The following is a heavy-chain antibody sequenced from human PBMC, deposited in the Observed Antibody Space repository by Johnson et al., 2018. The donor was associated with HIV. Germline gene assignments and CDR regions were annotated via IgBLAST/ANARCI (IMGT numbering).Heavy chain of an antibody. CDR1: GFTFDDYG. D-gene: IGHD3-22*01. J-gene: IGHJ3*02. Sequence: EVQLVESGGAVVRPGGSLRLSCTASGFTFDDYGMNWVRQVPGQGLEWVSGINWNGGSTSYADSVKGRFTISRDTAKNSLYLQMNSLRAEDTALYYCARVVQYYDSSGYSTRGGDGLDIWGQGTVVTVSS. V-gene: IGHV3-20*04. CDR2: INWNGGST. CDR3: ARVVQYYDSSGYSTRGGDGLDI.